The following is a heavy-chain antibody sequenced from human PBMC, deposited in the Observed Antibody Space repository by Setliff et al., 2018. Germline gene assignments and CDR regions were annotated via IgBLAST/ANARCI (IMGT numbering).Heavy chain of an antibody. CDR2: IYHSGST. CDR3: ARAGLLWFGDLYYFDY. D-gene: IGHD3-10*01. CDR1: GGSISSSNW. Sequence: SETLSLTCAVSGGSISSSNWWSWVRQPPGKGLEWIGEIYHSGSTNYNPSLKSRVTISVDKSKNQFSLKLSSVTAADTAVYYCARAGLLWFGDLYYFDYWGQGTLVTVSS. V-gene: IGHV4-4*02. J-gene: IGHJ4*02.